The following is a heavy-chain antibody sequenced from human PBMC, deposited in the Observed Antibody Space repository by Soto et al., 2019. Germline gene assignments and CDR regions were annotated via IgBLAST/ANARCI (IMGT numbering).Heavy chain of an antibody. D-gene: IGHD3-10*01. CDR3: VAELDFGKLSVV. Sequence: QVQLVQSGVEVKKPGSSVRVSCKASGDTFKNSVISWVRQAPGQGLEWMGGTIPLFGTTDYTQKFQGRLTITTDEHTTTAYMEVSRLTSEDTAVYYCVAELDFGKLSVVWGQGTTVIVSS. J-gene: IGHJ6*02. V-gene: IGHV1-69*01. CDR1: GDTFKNSV. CDR2: TIPLFGTT.